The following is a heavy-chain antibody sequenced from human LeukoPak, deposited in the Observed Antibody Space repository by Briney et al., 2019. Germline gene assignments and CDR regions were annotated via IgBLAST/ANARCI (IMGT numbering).Heavy chain of an antibody. CDR2: IYDSGST. J-gene: IGHJ5*02. D-gene: IGHD1-26*01. V-gene: IGHV4-59*11. Sequence: NPGGTLTLPCTVSGGSISRHYWSWIRQAPGKGLEWVGYIYDSGSTNYNASLKRRVTISAGTSKTQSPLKLRSVTAADTAVYYCASHSKYIGSYLGWFDPWGQGTLVTVSS. CDR1: GGSISRHY. CDR3: ASHSKYIGSYLGWFDP.